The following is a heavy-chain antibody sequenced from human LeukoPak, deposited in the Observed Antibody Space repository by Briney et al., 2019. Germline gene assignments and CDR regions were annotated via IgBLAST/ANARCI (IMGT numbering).Heavy chain of an antibody. V-gene: IGHV4-34*01. J-gene: IGHJ4*02. CDR3: ARGVPGY. CDR2: INYSGST. Sequence: PSETLSLTCAVYGGSFTDYNWSWVRQSPRKGLEWIGEINYSGSTNYNPSLKSRVTISRDTSKNQFSLKLSSVTAADTAVYYCARGVPGYWGQGTLVTVSS. D-gene: IGHD3-10*01. CDR1: GGSFTDYN.